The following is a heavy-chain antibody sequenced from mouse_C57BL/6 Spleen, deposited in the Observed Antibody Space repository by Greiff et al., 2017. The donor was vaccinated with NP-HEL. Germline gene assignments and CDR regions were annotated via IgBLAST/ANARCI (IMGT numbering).Heavy chain of an antibody. Sequence: DVMLVESGGGLVKPGGSLKLSCAASGFTFSDYGMHWVRQAPEKGLEWVAYISSGSSTIYYADTVKGRFTISRDNAKNTLFLQMTSLRSEDTAMYYCARTDYRGFDYWGQGTTLTVSS. CDR2: ISSGSSTI. V-gene: IGHV5-17*01. J-gene: IGHJ2*01. CDR1: GFTFSDYG. D-gene: IGHD2-14*01. CDR3: ARTDYRGFDY.